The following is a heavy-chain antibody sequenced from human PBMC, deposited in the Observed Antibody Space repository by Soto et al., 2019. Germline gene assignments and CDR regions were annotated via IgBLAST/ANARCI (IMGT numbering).Heavy chain of an antibody. CDR2: IYPGDSDT. J-gene: IGHJ6*03. Sequence: PGESLKISCKGSGYSFTSYWIGWVRQMPGKGLEWMGIIYPGDSDTRYSPSFQGQVTISADKSISTAYLQWSSLKASDTAMYYCARGGYCSSTSCYDHRYYYMDVWGKGTTVNGSS. CDR1: GYSFTSYW. D-gene: IGHD2-2*01. V-gene: IGHV5-51*01. CDR3: ARGGYCSSTSCYDHRYYYMDV.